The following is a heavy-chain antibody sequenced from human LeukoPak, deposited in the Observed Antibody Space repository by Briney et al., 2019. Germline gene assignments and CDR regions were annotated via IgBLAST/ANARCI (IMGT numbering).Heavy chain of an antibody. CDR2: IYYSGSA. J-gene: IGHJ4*02. CDR1: GGSIFTTSYY. Sequence: SETLSLTCTVAGGSIFTTSYYWDWIRQSPGKALEWIGSIYYSGSAYHSPSLKSRLTVSVDTSKNQFSLRLTSVTAADTAVYYCARRVAVAGRNHFDDWGQGTLVTVSS. D-gene: IGHD6-19*01. V-gene: IGHV4-39*01. CDR3: ARRVAVAGRNHFDD.